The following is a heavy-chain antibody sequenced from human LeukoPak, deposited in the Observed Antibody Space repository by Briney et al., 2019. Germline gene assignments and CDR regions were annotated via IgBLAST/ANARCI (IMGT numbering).Heavy chain of an antibody. V-gene: IGHV3-23*01. CDR3: TTDPTYSSSWAFDI. CDR1: GFTFSSYA. J-gene: IGHJ3*02. Sequence: GGSLRLSCAASGFTFSSYAMSWVRQAPGKGLEWVSAISGSGGSTYYADSVKGRFTISRDNSKNTLYLQMNSLKTEDTAVYYCTTDPTYSSSWAFDIWGQGTMVTVSS. D-gene: IGHD6-13*01. CDR2: ISGSGGST.